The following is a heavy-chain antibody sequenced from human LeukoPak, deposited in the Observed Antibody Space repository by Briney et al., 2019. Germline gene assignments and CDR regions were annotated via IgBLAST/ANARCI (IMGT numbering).Heavy chain of an antibody. V-gene: IGHV3-74*01. CDR1: GFTFSSYW. CDR2: INSDGSST. J-gene: IGHJ4*02. Sequence: GGSLRLSCAASGFTFSSYWMPWVRQAPGKGLVWVSRINSDGSSTNYADSVKGRFTISRDNAKNTLYLQMKSLTVEDTAVYSCARDLEYSSLHFDYWGQGTLVTVSS. CDR3: ARDLEYSSLHFDY. D-gene: IGHD6-6*01.